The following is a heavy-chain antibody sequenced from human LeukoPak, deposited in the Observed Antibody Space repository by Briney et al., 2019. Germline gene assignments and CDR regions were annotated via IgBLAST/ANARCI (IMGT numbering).Heavy chain of an antibody. CDR2: INSDGSST. Sequence: PGGSLRLSCAASGFTFSSYWMRWVRHAPGKGRVWVSRINSDGSSTIYADSVKGRFTISRDNAKNTLYLQMNSLRAEDTAVYYCARMNYVSTGWGAPFDYWGQGTLVTVSS. CDR3: ARMNYVSTGWGAPFDY. CDR1: GFTFSSYW. V-gene: IGHV3-74*01. D-gene: IGHD1-7*01. J-gene: IGHJ4*02.